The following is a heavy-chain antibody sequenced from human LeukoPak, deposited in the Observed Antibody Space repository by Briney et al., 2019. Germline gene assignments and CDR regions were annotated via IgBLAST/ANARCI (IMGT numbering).Heavy chain of an antibody. Sequence: PGGSLRLSCAASGFTFSKYWMLCVRQAPGEGLQSVSRINTDGTVTTYADSVKGRFTVSRDNADNTMFLQMNSVRDEDTAVYYCATKQWLAPPPDSWGQGTPVTVS. CDR1: GFTFSKYW. J-gene: IGHJ4*02. CDR3: ATKQWLAPPPDS. CDR2: INTDGTVT. V-gene: IGHV3-74*01. D-gene: IGHD6-19*01.